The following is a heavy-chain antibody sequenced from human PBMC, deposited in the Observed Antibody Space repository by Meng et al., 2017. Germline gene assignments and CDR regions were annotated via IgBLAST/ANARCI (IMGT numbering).Heavy chain of an antibody. D-gene: IGHD4-17*01. CDR1: GFTFGDYA. Sequence: GESLKISCTASGFTFGDYAMSWFRQAPGKGLEWVGFIRSKAYGGTTEYAASVNGRFTSSRDDSKSIAYRQMNSLKTEDTAVYYCTSQPNGYGDYKYYFDYWGQGTLVTVSS. J-gene: IGHJ4*02. CDR3: TSQPNGYGDYKYYFDY. CDR2: IRSKAYGGTT. V-gene: IGHV3-49*03.